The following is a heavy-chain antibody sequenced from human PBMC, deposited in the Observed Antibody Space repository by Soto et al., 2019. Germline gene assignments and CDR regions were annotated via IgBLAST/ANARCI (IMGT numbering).Heavy chain of an antibody. Sequence: ASVKVSCKASGYTFTSYDINWVRQATGQGLEWMGWMNPNSGNTGYAQKFQGRVTMTRNTSIGTAYMELSSLRSEDTAVYYCARWVTMVRGVIPGYYGMDVWGQGTTVTVSS. CDR1: GYTFTSYD. CDR2: MNPNSGNT. D-gene: IGHD3-10*01. J-gene: IGHJ6*02. CDR3: ARWVTMVRGVIPGYYGMDV. V-gene: IGHV1-8*01.